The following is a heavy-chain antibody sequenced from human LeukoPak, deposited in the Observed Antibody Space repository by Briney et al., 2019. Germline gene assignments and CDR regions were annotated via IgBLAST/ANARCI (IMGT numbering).Heavy chain of an antibody. CDR1: VGSISSRSAC. CDR3: ARVVMTGRIYYFDY. CDR2: FWYCGST. J-gene: IGHJ4*02. Sequence: PSETLTLTCTVSVGSISSRSACWGWIRQPPGKGRERIGTFWYCGSTYYTPSRKSRVPLSVDPSQTQSSLKLRSVTAPGSAFYYCARVVMTGRIYYFDYWGQGTLVTVSS. V-gene: IGHV4-39*01. D-gene: IGHD2-21*02.